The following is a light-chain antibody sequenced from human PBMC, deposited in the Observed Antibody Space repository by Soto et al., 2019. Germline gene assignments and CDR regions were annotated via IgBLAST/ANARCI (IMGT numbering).Light chain of an antibody. CDR3: GSYAGRYTEV. CDR2: DVN. V-gene: IGLV2-11*01. CDR1: SSDVGGYNY. J-gene: IGLJ3*02. Sequence: QSALTQPRSVSGSPGQSVTLSCTGTSSDVGGYNYVSWYQQHPGKATLLMNDDVNKPPSGLPRLSSGSRSGKTASLTISGRQAEDEADYCCGSYAGRYTEVFGRGTKLTVL.